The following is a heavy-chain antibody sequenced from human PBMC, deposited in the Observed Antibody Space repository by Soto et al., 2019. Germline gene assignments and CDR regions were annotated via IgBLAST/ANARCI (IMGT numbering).Heavy chain of an antibody. J-gene: IGHJ6*02. CDR3: ARGSVRCYGSGSITDYYYYGMDV. CDR1: GYTFTSYD. D-gene: IGHD3-10*01. Sequence: ASVKVSCKASGYTFTSYDINWVRQATGQGLEWMGWMNPNSGNTGYAQKFQGRVTMTRNTSISTAYMELSSLRSEDTAVYYCARGSVRCYGSGSITDYYYYGMDVWGQGTTVTVSS. CDR2: MNPNSGNT. V-gene: IGHV1-8*01.